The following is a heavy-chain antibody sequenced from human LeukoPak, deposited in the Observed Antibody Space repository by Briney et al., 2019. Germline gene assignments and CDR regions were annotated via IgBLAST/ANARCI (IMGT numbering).Heavy chain of an antibody. Sequence: PGGSLRLSCAASGFTFSSYAMSWFRQAPGKGREWSSAISGIGGSTYYADSVKGRFTISRDNSKNTLYLQMNSLRAEDTAVYYCAKARGENYDILTGYYIRYYFDYWGQGTLVTVSS. CDR3: AKARGENYDILTGYYIRYYFDY. CDR1: GFTFSSYA. D-gene: IGHD3-9*01. J-gene: IGHJ4*02. V-gene: IGHV3-23*01. CDR2: ISGIGGST.